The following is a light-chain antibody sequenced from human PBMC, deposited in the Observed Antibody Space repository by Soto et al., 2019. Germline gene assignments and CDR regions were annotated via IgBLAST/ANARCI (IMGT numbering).Light chain of an antibody. Sequence: DIVMTQSPLSLPVTPGEPASISCRSSQSLLHSNGYNYLDWYLQKPGQSPQLLIYLGSNRASGVPDRFSGSGSGPDFTPKISRVEAEDVGVYYCMQALQTPATFGPGTKLDIK. CDR3: MQALQTPAT. J-gene: IGKJ3*01. CDR2: LGS. CDR1: QSLLHSNGYNY. V-gene: IGKV2-28*01.